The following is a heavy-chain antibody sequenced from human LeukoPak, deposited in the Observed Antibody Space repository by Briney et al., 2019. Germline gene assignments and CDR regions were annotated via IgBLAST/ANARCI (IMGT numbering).Heavy chain of an antibody. Sequence: GASVTVSCTSSVYTFTCYYMHWVRQAPGQGLEWMGWINPNSGGTNYAQKFQGRVTMTRDTSISTAYMELSRLRSDDTAVYYCASNYYGSGSYDYWGQGTLVTVSS. CDR3: ASNYYGSGSYDY. V-gene: IGHV1-2*02. CDR1: VYTFTCYY. J-gene: IGHJ4*02. D-gene: IGHD3-10*01. CDR2: INPNSGGT.